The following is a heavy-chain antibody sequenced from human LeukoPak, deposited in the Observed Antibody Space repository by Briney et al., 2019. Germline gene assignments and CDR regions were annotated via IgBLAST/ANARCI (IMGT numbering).Heavy chain of an antibody. V-gene: IGHV3-74*01. Sequence: GGSLRLSCAASGFTFSSYWMHWVRQAPGKGLVWVSRINSDGRSTSSADSVKGRFTISRDNAKNTLYLQMNSLRTEDTAVYYCARDQLNCSGGICYFDYWGQGTLVTVSS. CDR2: INSDGRST. CDR1: GFTFSSYW. D-gene: IGHD2-15*01. CDR3: ARDQLNCSGGICYFDY. J-gene: IGHJ4*02.